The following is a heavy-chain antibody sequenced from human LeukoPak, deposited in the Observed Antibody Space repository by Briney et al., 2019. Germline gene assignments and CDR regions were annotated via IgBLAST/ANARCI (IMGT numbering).Heavy chain of an antibody. D-gene: IGHD6-13*01. J-gene: IGHJ4*02. CDR2: ISGYNGNT. CDR1: GYTFSNYG. CDR3: AKDTTPGIAAAGY. V-gene: IGHV1-18*01. Sequence: ASVNVSFKASGYTFSNYGINWVRQAPGQGLEWMGWISGYNGNTKYAHKLQGRVTMTTDTSTSTAYMELRSLRSDDTAVYYCAKDTTPGIAAAGYWGQGTLVTVSS.